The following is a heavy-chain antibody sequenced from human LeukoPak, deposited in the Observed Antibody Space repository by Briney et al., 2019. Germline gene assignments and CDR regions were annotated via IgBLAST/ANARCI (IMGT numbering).Heavy chain of an antibody. J-gene: IGHJ5*02. CDR2: ISAYNGNT. CDR1: GYTFTSYG. D-gene: IGHD2-15*01. Sequence: ASVKVSCKASGYTFTSYGISWVRQAPGQGLEWMGWISAYNGNTNYAQKLQGRVTMTTDTSTSTAYMELRSLRSDDTAVYYCARAPLGCSGGSCYSGWFDPWGQGTLVTVSS. CDR3: ARAPLGCSGGSCYSGWFDP. V-gene: IGHV1-18*01.